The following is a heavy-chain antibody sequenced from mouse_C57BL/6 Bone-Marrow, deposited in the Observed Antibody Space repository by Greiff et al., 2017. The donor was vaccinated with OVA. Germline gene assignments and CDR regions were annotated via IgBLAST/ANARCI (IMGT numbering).Heavy chain of an antibody. CDR3: ARGVAWFAY. CDR1: GYTFTSYW. J-gene: IGHJ3*01. V-gene: IGHV1-59*01. Sequence: QVQLKESGAELVRPGTSVKLSCKASGYTFTSYWMHWVKQRPGQGLEWIGVIDPSDSYTNYNQKFKGKATLTVDTSSSTAYMQLSSLTSEDSAVYYCARGVAWFAYWGQGTLVTVSA. CDR2: IDPSDSYT.